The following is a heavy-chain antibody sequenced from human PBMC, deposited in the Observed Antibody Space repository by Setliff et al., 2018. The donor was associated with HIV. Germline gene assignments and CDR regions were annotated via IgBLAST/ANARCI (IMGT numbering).Heavy chain of an antibody. Sequence: ASVKVSCKASGSTFTSYAINWVRQAPGQGLEWMGGIIPIFSTSNYAQRFQGRVTSTADESTSTAYMELYNLRSEDTAMYYCARDTWLRLIWYGFDIWGQGTLVTVSS. D-gene: IGHD5-12*01. J-gene: IGHJ3*02. CDR2: IIPIFSTS. CDR1: GSTFTSYA. V-gene: IGHV1-69*13. CDR3: ARDTWLRLIWYGFDI.